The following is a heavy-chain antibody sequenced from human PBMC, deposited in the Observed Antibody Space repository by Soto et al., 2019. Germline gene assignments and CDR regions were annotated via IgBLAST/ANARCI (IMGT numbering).Heavy chain of an antibody. CDR3: ARGQDDSSKFFWFDP. V-gene: IGHV4-59*01. CDR2: IYYSGST. Sequence: ASETLSLTCTVSGGSISSYYWSWIRQPPGKGLEWIGYIYYSGSTNYNPSLKSRVTISVDTSKNQFSLKLSSVTAADTAVYYCARGQDDSSKFFWFDPWGQGTLVTVSS. D-gene: IGHD3-22*01. CDR1: GGSISSYY. J-gene: IGHJ5*02.